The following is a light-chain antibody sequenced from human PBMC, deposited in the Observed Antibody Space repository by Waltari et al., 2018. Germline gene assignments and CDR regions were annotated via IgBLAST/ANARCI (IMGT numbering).Light chain of an antibody. V-gene: IGLV4-69*01. CDR2: VSGDGSH. CDR3: QTWGTGV. CDR1: GGHSTYA. Sequence: QLVLTQSPSASASLGASVKLTCTLSGGHSTYAIAWHQQQPEKGPRDLMRVSGDGSHTKGDGIPDRFSGSTSGAVRYLTISSLQSEDEADYYCQTWGTGVFGGGTKLTVL. J-gene: IGLJ2*01.